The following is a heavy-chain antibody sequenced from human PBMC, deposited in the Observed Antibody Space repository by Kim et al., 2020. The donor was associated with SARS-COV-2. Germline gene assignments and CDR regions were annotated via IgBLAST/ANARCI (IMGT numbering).Heavy chain of an antibody. CDR1: GDSVGSGSYY. Sequence: SETLSLTCTVSGDSVGSGSYYWSWIRQPPGKGLEWIGYVYYNGVVNYNPSLESRLTISVDTSKNQFSLELSSVTAADTAVYYCARENTRSGSYYYAWFDPWGQGTLGTVSS. J-gene: IGHJ5*02. V-gene: IGHV4-61*01. D-gene: IGHD1-26*01. CDR3: ARENTRSGSYYYAWFDP. CDR2: VYYNGVV.